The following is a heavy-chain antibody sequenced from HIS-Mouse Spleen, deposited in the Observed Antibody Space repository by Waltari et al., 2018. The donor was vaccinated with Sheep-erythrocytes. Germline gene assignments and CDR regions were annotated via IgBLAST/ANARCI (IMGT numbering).Heavy chain of an antibody. Sequence: QVQLQQWGAGLLKPSETLSLTCAVYGGSFSGYYWSWIRQPPGKGLEWIGEINHSGSTNYAPSIQSRVTISVDTSKTQFSLKLSSVTAADTAVYYCARAGRRTGFDYWGQGTLVTVSS. J-gene: IGHJ4*02. D-gene: IGHD3-9*01. CDR1: GGSFSGYY. CDR2: INHSGST. CDR3: ARAGRRTGFDY. V-gene: IGHV4-34*01.